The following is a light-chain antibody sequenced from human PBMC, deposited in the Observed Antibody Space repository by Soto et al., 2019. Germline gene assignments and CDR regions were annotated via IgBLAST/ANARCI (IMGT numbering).Light chain of an antibody. CDR2: ENN. Sequence: QSVLTQPPSVSAAPGQKVTISCSGSSSNIGNNYVSWYQQLPGTAPKLLIYENNKRPSGIPDRFSGSKSGTSATLGITGLQTGDEADCYCGTWDSSLSAGVFGTGTKVTVL. V-gene: IGLV1-51*02. J-gene: IGLJ1*01. CDR1: SSNIGNNY. CDR3: GTWDSSLSAGV.